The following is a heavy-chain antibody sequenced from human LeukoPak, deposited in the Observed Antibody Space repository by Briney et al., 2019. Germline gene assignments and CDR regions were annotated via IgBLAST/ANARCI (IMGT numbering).Heavy chain of an antibody. D-gene: IGHD3-10*01. Sequence: GGSLRLSCAASGFTFSSFAMSWVRRAQGKGLEWVSSISGSGGATYYADSVKGRFTISRDNSENTLYLQINSLRAEDTAVFYCAKNYGSGTYYNYFDYWGQGTLVTVSS. CDR3: AKNYGSGTYYNYFDY. V-gene: IGHV3-23*01. CDR2: ISGSGGAT. CDR1: GFTFSSFA. J-gene: IGHJ4*02.